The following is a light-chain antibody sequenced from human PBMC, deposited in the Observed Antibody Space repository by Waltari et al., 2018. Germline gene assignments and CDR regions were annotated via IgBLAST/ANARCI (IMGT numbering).Light chain of an antibody. CDR3: MQTTDWPPYT. V-gene: IGKV2-30*01. Sequence: DVVMTQSPLSLPVTLGQPASISCRSSQSLPYGDGNTYLHWFQQRPGQSPRRLIYKVSNRDSGVPDRFSGSGSGTDFTLTISRVEAEDVGVYYCMQTTDWPPYTFGQGTKLEI. CDR1: QSLPYGDGNTY. J-gene: IGKJ2*01. CDR2: KVS.